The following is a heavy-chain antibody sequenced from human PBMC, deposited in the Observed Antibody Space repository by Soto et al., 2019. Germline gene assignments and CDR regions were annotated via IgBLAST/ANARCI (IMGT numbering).Heavy chain of an antibody. V-gene: IGHV3-23*01. D-gene: IGHD3-9*01. CDR2: ISTSGGGT. CDR1: GFTFSNYA. J-gene: IGHJ4*02. CDR3: AKDPHYDILTGYYTRYFDY. Sequence: GRSLRLSRAASGFTFSNYAMNWVSQAPGRWLEWVSSISTSGGGTYYADSVKGRFTISRDNSKNTLYLQMNSLRAEDTAVYYCAKDPHYDILTGYYTRYFDYWGQGTLVTVSS.